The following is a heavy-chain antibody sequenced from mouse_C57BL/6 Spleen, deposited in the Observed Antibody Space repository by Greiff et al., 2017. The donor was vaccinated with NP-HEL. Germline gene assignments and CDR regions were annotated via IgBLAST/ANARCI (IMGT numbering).Heavy chain of an antibody. CDR3: ASEGYGNYGFAY. V-gene: IGHV1-52*01. Sequence: QVQLQQPGAELVRPGSSVKLSCKASGYTFTSYWMHWVKQRPIQGLEWIGNIDPSDSETHYNQKFKDKATLTVDKSSSTAYMQLSSLTSEDSAVYYCASEGYGNYGFAYWGQGTLVTVSA. J-gene: IGHJ3*01. CDR2: IDPSDSET. D-gene: IGHD2-10*02. CDR1: GYTFTSYW.